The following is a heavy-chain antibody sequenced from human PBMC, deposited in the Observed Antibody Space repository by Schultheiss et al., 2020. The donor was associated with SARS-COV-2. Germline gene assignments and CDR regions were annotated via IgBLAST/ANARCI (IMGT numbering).Heavy chain of an antibody. Sequence: GGSLRLSCAASGFTFDDYAMHWVRQAPGKGLEWVSGISWNSGSIGYADSVKGRFTISRDNAKNSLYLQMNSLRAEDTALYYCAKNPRSGSSSWYTFDFWGQGTLVTVSS. V-gene: IGHV3-9*01. J-gene: IGHJ4*02. CDR3: AKNPRSGSSSWYTFDF. D-gene: IGHD6-13*01. CDR1: GFTFDDYA. CDR2: ISWNSGSI.